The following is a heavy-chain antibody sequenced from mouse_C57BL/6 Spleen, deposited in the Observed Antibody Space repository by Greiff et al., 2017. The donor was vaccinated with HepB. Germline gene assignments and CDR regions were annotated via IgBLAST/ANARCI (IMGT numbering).Heavy chain of an antibody. V-gene: IGHV1-55*01. CDR3: ASLYSNYRYYAMDY. D-gene: IGHD2-5*01. J-gene: IGHJ4*01. CDR2: IYPGSGST. Sequence: VKLMESGAELVKPGASVKMSCKASGYTFTSYWITWVKQRPGQGLEWIGDIYPGSGSTNYNEKFKSKATLTVDTSSSTAYMQLSSLTSEDSAVYYCASLYSNYRYYAMDYWGQGTSVTVSS. CDR1: GYTFTSYW.